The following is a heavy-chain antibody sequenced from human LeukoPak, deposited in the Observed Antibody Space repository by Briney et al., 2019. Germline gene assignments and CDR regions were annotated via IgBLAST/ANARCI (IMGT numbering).Heavy chain of an antibody. CDR3: ARGLHYYYYGMDV. CDR1: GFTFSSYT. Sequence: GGSLRLSCAASGFTFSSYTMHWLRQAPGKGLEWVAVISYDGSNKYYADSVKGRFTISRDNSKNTLYLQMNSLRAEDTAVYYCARGLHYYYYGMDVWGQGTTVTVSS. J-gene: IGHJ6*02. CDR2: ISYDGSNK. D-gene: IGHD3-10*01. V-gene: IGHV3-30-3*01.